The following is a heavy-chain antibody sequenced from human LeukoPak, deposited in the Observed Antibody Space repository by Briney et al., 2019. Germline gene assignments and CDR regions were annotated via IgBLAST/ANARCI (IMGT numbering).Heavy chain of an antibody. V-gene: IGHV3-23*01. CDR1: GFTFSSYG. CDR2: ISGSGGST. Sequence: GGSLRLSCAASGFTFSSYGMSWVRQAPGKGLEWVSAISGSGGSTYYADSVKSRFTISRDNAQNSLYLQMNSLRVEDTAIYYCARDPYNGAYSEGYYYYYMDVWGKGTTVTVSS. J-gene: IGHJ6*03. CDR3: ARDPYNGAYSEGYYYYYMDV. D-gene: IGHD1-1*01.